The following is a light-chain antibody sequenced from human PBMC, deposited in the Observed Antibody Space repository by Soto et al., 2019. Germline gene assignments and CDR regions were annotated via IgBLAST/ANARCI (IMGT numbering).Light chain of an antibody. CDR2: MGS. J-gene: IGKJ1*01. CDR1: QSLLYSNGYNY. CDR3: MQTLQTRT. Sequence: DIVMTQSPLSLPVTPGEPASISCRSSQSLLYSNGYNYLDWYLQKPGQSPQLLIDMGSNRASGVPARFSGSGSGTDFTLKISRVEAEDVGIYYCMQTLQTRTFGQGTEVEIK. V-gene: IGKV2-28*01.